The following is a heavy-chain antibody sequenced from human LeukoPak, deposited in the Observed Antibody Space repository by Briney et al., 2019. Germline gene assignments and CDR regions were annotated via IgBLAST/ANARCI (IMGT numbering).Heavy chain of an antibody. D-gene: IGHD6-13*01. Sequence: GGSLRLSCAASGFTFSSYSMNWVRQAPGKGLGWVSYISSSSSTIYYADSVKGRFTISRDNSKNTLYVQMNSLRAEDTAVYYCAKDLDSSSWYSPVDHWGQGTLVTVSS. J-gene: IGHJ4*02. CDR3: AKDLDSSSWYSPVDH. V-gene: IGHV3-48*01. CDR2: ISSSSSTI. CDR1: GFTFSSYS.